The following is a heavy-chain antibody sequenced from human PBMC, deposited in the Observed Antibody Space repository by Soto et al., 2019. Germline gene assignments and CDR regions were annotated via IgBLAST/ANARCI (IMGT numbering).Heavy chain of an antibody. Sequence: SVKVSCKASGFTFTSSAVQWVRQARGQRLEWIGWIVVGSGNTNYAQKFQERVTITRDMSTSTAYMELSSLRSEDTAVYYCAACTYYYDSSGFMVPYYFDYWGQGTLVTVSS. V-gene: IGHV1-58*01. J-gene: IGHJ4*02. CDR1: GFTFTSSA. CDR2: IVVGSGNT. CDR3: AACTYYYDSSGFMVPYYFDY. D-gene: IGHD3-22*01.